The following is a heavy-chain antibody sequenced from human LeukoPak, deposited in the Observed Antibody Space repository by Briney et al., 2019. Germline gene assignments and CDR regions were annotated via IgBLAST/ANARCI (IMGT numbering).Heavy chain of an antibody. CDR3: ARLGSGSYYEFDY. Sequence: GESLKISCKGSGYNFNTYWVAWVRQLPGKGLEWMGIIRPMNSDVRYSPSFQGQVTISAVKSISTAYLQWSSLKASDTAMYYCARLGSGSYYEFDYWGQGTLVTVSS. D-gene: IGHD3-10*01. J-gene: IGHJ4*02. CDR1: GYNFNTYW. CDR2: IRPMNSDV. V-gene: IGHV5-51*01.